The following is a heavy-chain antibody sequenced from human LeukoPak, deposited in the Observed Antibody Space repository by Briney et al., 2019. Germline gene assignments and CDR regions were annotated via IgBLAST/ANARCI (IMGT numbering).Heavy chain of an antibody. CDR2: INAGNVNT. CDR3: AAAGTLHFDY. Sequence: MHXXRXAPXXRREWMGWINAGNVNTKYSQKFQGRVTITRDTSASTAYMELSSLRSEDTAVYYCAAAGTLHFDYWGQGTLVTVSS. J-gene: IGHJ4*02. V-gene: IGHV1-3*01. D-gene: IGHD6-13*01.